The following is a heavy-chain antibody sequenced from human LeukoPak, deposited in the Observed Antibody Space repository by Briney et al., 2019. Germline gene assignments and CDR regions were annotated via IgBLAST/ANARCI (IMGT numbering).Heavy chain of an antibody. J-gene: IGHJ4*02. CDR3: ARVHRDGYNLRGYFDS. V-gene: IGHV3-48*03. Sequence: PGGSLRLSCAASGFTFSSYEMNWVRQAPGKGLEWVSYISSSGSTIYYADSVKGRFTISRDNAKNSLYLQMNSLRAEDTAVYYCARVHRDGYNLRGYFDSWGQGTLVTVSS. CDR2: ISSSGSTI. D-gene: IGHD5-24*01. CDR1: GFTFSSYE.